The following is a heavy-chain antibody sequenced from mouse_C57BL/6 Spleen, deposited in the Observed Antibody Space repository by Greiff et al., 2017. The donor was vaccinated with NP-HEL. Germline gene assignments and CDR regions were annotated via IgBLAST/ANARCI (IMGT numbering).Heavy chain of an antibody. CDR1: GYTFTSYW. D-gene: IGHD1-1*01. V-gene: IGHV1-55*01. J-gene: IGHJ2*01. CDR3: ARKTTVGGLDY. CDR2: IYPGSGST. Sequence: QVHVKQPGAELVKPGASVKMSCKASGYTFTSYWITWVKQRPGQGLEWIGDIYPGSGSTNYNEKFKSKATLTVDTSSSTAYMQLSSLTSEDSAVYYCARKTTVGGLDYWGQGTTLTVSS.